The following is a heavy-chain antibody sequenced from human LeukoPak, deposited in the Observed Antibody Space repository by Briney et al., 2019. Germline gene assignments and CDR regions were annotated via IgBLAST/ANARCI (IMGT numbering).Heavy chain of an antibody. CDR1: GGSISSGGYY. CDR3: ARRLWFGEYYFDY. Sequence: PSQTLSLTCTVSGGSISSGGYYWSWIRQHPGKGLEWIGYIYYSGSTYYNPSLKSRVTISVDTSKNQFSLNLTSVTSADTAVYYCARRLWFGEYYFDYWGQGTLVTVSS. J-gene: IGHJ4*02. CDR2: IYYSGST. D-gene: IGHD3-10*01. V-gene: IGHV4-31*03.